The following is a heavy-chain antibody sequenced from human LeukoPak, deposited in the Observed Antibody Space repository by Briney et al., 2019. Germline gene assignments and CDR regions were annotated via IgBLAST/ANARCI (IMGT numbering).Heavy chain of an antibody. CDR3: ARGGYSSSGDPSYNWFDP. Sequence: PSETLSLTCAVYGGSFSGYYWSWIRQPPAKGLEWVGEINHCGSTNYNPSLKSQVTISIDTSKNQFSLTLSSITAADTAVYYCARGGYSSSGDPSYNWFDPWGQGTLVTVSS. V-gene: IGHV4-34*01. J-gene: IGHJ5*02. CDR2: INHCGST. CDR1: GGSFSGYY. D-gene: IGHD6-13*01.